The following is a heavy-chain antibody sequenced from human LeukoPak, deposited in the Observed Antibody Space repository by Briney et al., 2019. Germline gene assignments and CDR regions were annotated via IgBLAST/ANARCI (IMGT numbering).Heavy chain of an antibody. D-gene: IGHD3-22*01. CDR2: TYYSGST. Sequence: SQTLSLTCTVSGVSISSGDYYWSWIRQPPGKGLEWIGYTYYSGSTYYNPSLKSRVTISVDTSKNQFSLKLGSVTAADTAVYYCARPYYYDSRIDPWGQGTRVTVSS. J-gene: IGHJ5*02. CDR3: ARPYYYDSRIDP. CDR1: GVSISSGDYY. V-gene: IGHV4-30-4*01.